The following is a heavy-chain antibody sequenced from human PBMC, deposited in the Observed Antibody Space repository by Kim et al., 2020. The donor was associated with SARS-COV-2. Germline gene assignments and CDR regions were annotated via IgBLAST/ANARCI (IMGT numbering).Heavy chain of an antibody. CDR1: GYTFTSYG. V-gene: IGHV1-18*01. CDR3: ARDDYYDSSGDDAFDI. CDR2: ISAYNGNT. D-gene: IGHD3-22*01. Sequence: ASVKVSCKASGYTFTSYGISWVRQAPGQGLEWMGWISAYNGNTNYAQKLQGRVTMTTDTSTSTAYMELRSLRSDDTAVYYCARDDYYDSSGDDAFDIWGQGTMVTVSS. J-gene: IGHJ3*02.